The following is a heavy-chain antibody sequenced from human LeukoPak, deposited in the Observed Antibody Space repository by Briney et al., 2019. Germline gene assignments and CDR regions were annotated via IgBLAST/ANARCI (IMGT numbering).Heavy chain of an antibody. V-gene: IGHV1-2*02. J-gene: IGHJ4*02. CDR1: GYTFSGYY. Sequence: GASVKVSCKASGYTFSGYYLHWVRQAPGQGLEWMGWINPNSGGTYYARKFQGRVTMTRDTSISTAYMELSRLRSDDTAVYYCARVGEAGQQPHFDYWGQGTLVTVSS. D-gene: IGHD6-13*01. CDR3: ARVGEAGQQPHFDY. CDR2: INPNSGGT.